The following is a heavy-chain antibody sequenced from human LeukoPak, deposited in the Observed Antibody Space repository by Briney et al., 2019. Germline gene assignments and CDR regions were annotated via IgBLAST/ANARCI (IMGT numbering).Heavy chain of an antibody. CDR2: ISGSGVST. CDR1: GFTFSSYA. J-gene: IGHJ4*02. V-gene: IGHV3-23*01. Sequence: PGGSLRLSCAASGFTFSSYAMSWVRQAPGKGLEWVSAISGSGVSTYYADSVKGRFTISRDNSKKTLYLQMDSLRAEDTAIYYCAKDEGYSSGWFDNWGQGTLVTVSS. CDR3: AKDEGYSSGWFDN. D-gene: IGHD6-19*01.